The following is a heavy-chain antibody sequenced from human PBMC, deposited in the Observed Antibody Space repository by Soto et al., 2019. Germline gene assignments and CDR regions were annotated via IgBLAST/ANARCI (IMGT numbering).Heavy chain of an antibody. CDR3: ARDPGSSYGNT. J-gene: IGHJ5*02. CDR1: GYTFTSYA. CDR2: INAGNGNT. Sequence: ASVKVSCKASGYTFTSYAMIWVRQAPGQRLEWMGWINAGNGNTKYSQKFQGRGNITRDTSASTAYKKLSSLRSEDTAVYYCARDPGSSYGNTWGRGTLVTVSS. V-gene: IGHV1-3*01. D-gene: IGHD5-18*01.